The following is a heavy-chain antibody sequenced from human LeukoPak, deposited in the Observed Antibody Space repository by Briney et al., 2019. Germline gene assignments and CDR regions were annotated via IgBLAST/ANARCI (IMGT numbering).Heavy chain of an antibody. J-gene: IGHJ3*02. CDR1: GYTFTGYY. Sequence: ASVKVSCKASGYTFTGYYMHWVRQAPGQGLEWMGWINPNSGGTNYAQKFQGRVTMTRDTSISTAYMELSRLRSDDTAVYYCARCGYSYGSDEADAFDIWGQGTMVTVSS. CDR2: INPNSGGT. D-gene: IGHD5-18*01. V-gene: IGHV1-2*02. CDR3: ARCGYSYGSDEADAFDI.